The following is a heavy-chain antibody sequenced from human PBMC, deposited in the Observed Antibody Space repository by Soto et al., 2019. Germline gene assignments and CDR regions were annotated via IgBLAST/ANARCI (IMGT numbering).Heavy chain of an antibody. CDR3: ARDHYDILTGYYPDY. V-gene: IGHV3-7*01. CDR2: IKRYGDEI. J-gene: IGHJ4*02. CDR1: GFTFSTYW. Sequence: GGSLRLSCAASGFTFSTYWMSWLRQAPGKGLEWVANIKRYGDEIYYADSVRGRFTISRDNAKNSLYLQMNSLRAEDTAVYYCARDHYDILTGYYPDYWGQGTLVTVSS. D-gene: IGHD3-9*01.